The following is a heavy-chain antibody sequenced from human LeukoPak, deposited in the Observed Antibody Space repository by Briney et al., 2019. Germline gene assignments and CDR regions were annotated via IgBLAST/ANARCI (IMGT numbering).Heavy chain of an antibody. CDR3: AKDVSSVYYHPSYFDY. CDR2: ISGSGGST. V-gene: IGHV3-23*01. Sequence: GVSLTLPCAASGFTLSSYAMRGLPQARGKARVGGSAISGSGGSTYYADSAKGRFTIYRDNYRNTLYLRMNSLRTEDTAVYYCAKDVSSVYYHPSYFDYWGQGTLVTVSS. J-gene: IGHJ4*02. D-gene: IGHD3-22*01. CDR1: GFTLSSYA.